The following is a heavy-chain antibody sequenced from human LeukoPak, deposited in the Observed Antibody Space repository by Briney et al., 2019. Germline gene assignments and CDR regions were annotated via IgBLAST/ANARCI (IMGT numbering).Heavy chain of an antibody. J-gene: IGHJ3*01. D-gene: IGHD2-2*02. CDR2: ITTSSSYI. CDR3: GRDFSPPYTISEDAFDF. Sequence: GGSLRLSCAASGFTFTSYTMSWVRQAPGKGLEWVSSITTSSSYIYYADSVKGRFTISRDNAKNSLCLQMNSLRPEDTAIYYCGRDFSPPYTISEDAFDFWGQGAMVTVSS. CDR1: GFTFTSYT. V-gene: IGHV3-21*01.